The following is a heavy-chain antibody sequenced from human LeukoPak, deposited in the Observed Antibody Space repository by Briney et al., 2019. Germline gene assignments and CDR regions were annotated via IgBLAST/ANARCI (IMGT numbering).Heavy chain of an antibody. CDR1: GFTFSGSW. J-gene: IGHJ4*02. CDR2: LNDDGSST. Sequence: GGSLRLSCAASGFTFSGSWMHWGRQSPGKGLVWVSRLNDDGSSTTYADSVKGRFTISRDNAKNTLYLQMNSLRAEDTAVYYCARALGSPLDFWGQGTLVTVSS. V-gene: IGHV3-74*01. D-gene: IGHD1-26*01. CDR3: ARALGSPLDF.